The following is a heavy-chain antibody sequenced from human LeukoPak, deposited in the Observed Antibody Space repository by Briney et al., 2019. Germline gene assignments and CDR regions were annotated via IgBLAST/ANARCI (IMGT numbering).Heavy chain of an antibody. J-gene: IGHJ4*02. CDR1: GASISSYY. Sequence: PSETLSLTCTVSGASISSYYWSWIRQPPGKGLEWIGYIYYTGSTNYNPSLKSRVTISVDTSKNQFSLNLSSVTAADTAVYYCARGSGWYWLWGQGTLVTVSS. CDR2: IYYTGST. V-gene: IGHV4-59*01. CDR3: ARGSGWYWL. D-gene: IGHD6-19*01.